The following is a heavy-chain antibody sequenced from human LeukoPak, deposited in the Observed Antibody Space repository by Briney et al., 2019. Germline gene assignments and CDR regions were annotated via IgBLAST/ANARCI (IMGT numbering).Heavy chain of an antibody. CDR1: GGTFSSYA. Sequence: SVKVSCKASGGTFSSYAISWVRQAPGQGLEWMGGIIPIFGTTNYAQKFQDRVTITADKSTSTAYMELSSLRSEDTAVYYCARALQVGAPENFDYWGQGTPVTVSS. D-gene: IGHD1-26*01. CDR3: ARALQVGAPENFDY. J-gene: IGHJ4*02. CDR2: IIPIFGTT. V-gene: IGHV1-69*06.